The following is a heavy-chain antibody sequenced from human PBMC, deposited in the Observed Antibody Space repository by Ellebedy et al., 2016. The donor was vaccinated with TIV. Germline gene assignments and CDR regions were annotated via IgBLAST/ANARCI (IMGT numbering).Heavy chain of an antibody. D-gene: IGHD2-15*01. CDR1: GFTVSSNY. CDR2: IYSGGST. Sequence: GESLKISCAASGFTVSSNYMSWVRQAPGKGLEGVSVIYSGGSTYYADSVKGRFTISRDNSKNTLYLQMNSLRAEDTAVYYCARGGSHGMDVWGQGTTVTVSS. V-gene: IGHV3-66*01. CDR3: ARGGSHGMDV. J-gene: IGHJ6*02.